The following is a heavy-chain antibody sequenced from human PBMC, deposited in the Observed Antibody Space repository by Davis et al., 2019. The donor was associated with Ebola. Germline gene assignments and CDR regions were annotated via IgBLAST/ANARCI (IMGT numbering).Heavy chain of an antibody. CDR3: AREWVVPAAIPSYYYYYGMDV. Sequence: SETLSLTCTVSGGSISSGGYYWSWIRQHPGKGLEWIGYIYYSGSTYYNPSLKSRVTISVDTSKNQFSLKLSSVTAADTAVYYCAREWVVPAAIPSYYYYYGMDVWGQGTTVTVSS. D-gene: IGHD2-2*02. CDR2: IYYSGST. V-gene: IGHV4-31*03. CDR1: GGSISSGGYY. J-gene: IGHJ6*02.